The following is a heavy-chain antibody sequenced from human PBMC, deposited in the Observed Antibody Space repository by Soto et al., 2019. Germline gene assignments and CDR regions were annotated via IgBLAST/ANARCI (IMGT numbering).Heavy chain of an antibody. V-gene: IGHV4-59*08. Sequence: QVQLQESGPGLVKPSETLSLTCTVSGGSISSYYWSWIRQPPGKGLEWIGYIYYSGSTNYNPSLKIRVTISVDTSKNQFSLKLSSVTAADTAVYYCATRGYSYGLNYYYYGMDVWGQGTTVTVSS. CDR1: GGSISSYY. D-gene: IGHD5-18*01. CDR3: ATRGYSYGLNYYYYGMDV. CDR2: IYYSGST. J-gene: IGHJ6*02.